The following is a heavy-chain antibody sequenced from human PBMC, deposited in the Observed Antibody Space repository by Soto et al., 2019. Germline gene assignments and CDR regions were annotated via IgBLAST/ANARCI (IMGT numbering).Heavy chain of an antibody. CDR3: ARVKRSTSRLDP. V-gene: IGHV4-61*08. CDR1: GDSVSSVAYY. D-gene: IGHD1-26*01. Sequence: PSETLSLTCSVSGDSVSSVAYYWSWIRQPPGKGLEWIGYVYYSGSTSYNPSLETGVTISVDTSKNQFSLKLTSVTPADTAIYYCARVKRSTSRLDPWGQGTLVTVSS. J-gene: IGHJ5*02. CDR2: VYYSGST.